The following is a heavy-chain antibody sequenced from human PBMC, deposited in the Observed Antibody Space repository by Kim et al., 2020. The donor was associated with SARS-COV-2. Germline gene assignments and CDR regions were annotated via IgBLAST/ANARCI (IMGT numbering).Heavy chain of an antibody. J-gene: IGHJ6*02. CDR1: GDSVSSNSAS. V-gene: IGHV6-1*01. Sequence: SQTLSLTCAISGDSVSSNSASWNWIRQSPSRGLEWLGRTYYRSKWYNDYAVSVKSRITINPDTSKNQFSLQLNSVTPEDTAVYYCARESGYSSRSYYYYGMDVWGQGTTVTVSS. D-gene: IGHD6-13*01. CDR2: TYYRSKWYN. CDR3: ARESGYSSRSYYYYGMDV.